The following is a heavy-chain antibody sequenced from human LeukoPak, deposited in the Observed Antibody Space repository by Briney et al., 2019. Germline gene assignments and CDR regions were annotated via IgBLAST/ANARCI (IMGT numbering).Heavy chain of an antibody. CDR2: LKRKTDGGPK. V-gene: IGHV3-15*05. CDR3: LANLDF. Sequence: GVSLRLSCAASGFNFSEAWMTWVRQTPGKGLEWVGLLKRKTDGGPKFYPAPLKGRFIISRDDSKNVFYLEINSLKIEDTAVYFCLANLDFWGQGSLVT. J-gene: IGHJ4*02. CDR1: GFNFSEAW.